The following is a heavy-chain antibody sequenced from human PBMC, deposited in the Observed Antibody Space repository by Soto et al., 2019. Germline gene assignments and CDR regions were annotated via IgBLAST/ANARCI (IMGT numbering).Heavy chain of an antibody. CDR2: ISGSGGST. CDR3: AKDRRYSSSRFDY. J-gene: IGHJ4*02. CDR1: GFTFSIYA. V-gene: IGHV3-23*01. Sequence: EVQLLESGGGLVQPGGSLRLSCAASGFTFSIYAMSWVRQAPGKGLEWVSAISGSGGSTYYADSVKGRFTISRDNSKNTLYLQMNSLSAEDTAVYYCAKDRRYSSSRFDYWGQGTLVTVSS. D-gene: IGHD6-6*01.